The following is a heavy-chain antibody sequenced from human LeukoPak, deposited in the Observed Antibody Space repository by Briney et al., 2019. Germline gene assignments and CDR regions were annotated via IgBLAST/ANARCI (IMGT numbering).Heavy chain of an antibody. V-gene: IGHV4-4*02. D-gene: IGHD2-2*01. CDR2: IYHSGST. CDR3: ARAGYCSSTSCFYDAFDI. Sequence: SESLSLTCAVSGGSISSSNWWSWVRQPPGKGLEWIGEIYHSGSTNYNPSLKSRVTISVDKSKNQFSLKLSSVTAADTAVYYCARAGYCSSTSCFYDAFDIWGQGTMVTVSS. CDR1: GGSISSSNW. J-gene: IGHJ3*02.